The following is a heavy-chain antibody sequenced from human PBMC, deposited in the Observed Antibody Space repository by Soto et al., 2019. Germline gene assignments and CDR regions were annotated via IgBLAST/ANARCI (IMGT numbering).Heavy chain of an antibody. CDR2: IYYSGST. Sequence: PSETLSLTCTVSGGSISSYYWSWIRQPPGKGLEWIGYIYYSGSTNYNPSLKSRVTISVDTSKNQFSLKLSSVTAADTAVYYCARDLVIAARGKGYYYGMDVWGQGTTVTV. CDR3: ARDLVIAARGKGYYYGMDV. V-gene: IGHV4-59*01. D-gene: IGHD6-6*01. J-gene: IGHJ6*02. CDR1: GGSISSYY.